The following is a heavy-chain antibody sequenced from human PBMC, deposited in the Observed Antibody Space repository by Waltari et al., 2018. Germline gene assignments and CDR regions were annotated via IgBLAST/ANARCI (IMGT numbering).Heavy chain of an antibody. V-gene: IGHV4-4*02. CDR2: IYHSGST. D-gene: IGHD2-15*01. CDR1: GGSISSSNW. Sequence: QVQLQESGPGLVKPSGTLSLTCAVSGGSISSSNWWRWVRRPPGKGLEWIGEIYHSGSTNYNPSLKSRVTISVDKSKNQFSLKLSSVTAADTAVYYCARYCSGGSCYSIDAFDIWGQGTMVTVSS. J-gene: IGHJ3*02. CDR3: ARYCSGGSCYSIDAFDI.